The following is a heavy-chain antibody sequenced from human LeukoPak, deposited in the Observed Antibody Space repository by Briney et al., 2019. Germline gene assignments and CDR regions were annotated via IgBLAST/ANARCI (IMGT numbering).Heavy chain of an antibody. CDR1: EYSLTNYY. CDR2: INTSGGST. J-gene: IGHJ4*02. CDR3: ARGAPTTRIGAGRFDY. D-gene: IGHD5-12*01. Sequence: ASVKVSCKAFEYSLTNYYVHWVRQAPGQGLEWMGEINTSGGSTSYAQKFQGRITVTRDTYTNTVYMDLSSLRSEDTATYYSARGAPTTRIGAGRFDYWGQGSLLTVAS. V-gene: IGHV1-46*01.